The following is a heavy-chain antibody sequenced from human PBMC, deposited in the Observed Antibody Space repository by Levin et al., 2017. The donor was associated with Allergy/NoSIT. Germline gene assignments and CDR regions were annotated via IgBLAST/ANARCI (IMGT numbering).Heavy chain of an antibody. J-gene: IGHJ4*02. CDR3: ARARPSAPSSSISSYYFTY. V-gene: IGHV3-66*01. D-gene: IGHD6-13*01. CDR1: GFTVSSNY. CDR2: IYSSSST. Sequence: GGSLRLSCAASGFTVSSNYMSWVRQAPGKGLEWVSVIYSSSSTYYAYVVKGSFTFSRDNSKNTVYLQMNSLRAEDTAVYYCARARPSAPSSSISSYYFTYWGQGSLVTVSS.